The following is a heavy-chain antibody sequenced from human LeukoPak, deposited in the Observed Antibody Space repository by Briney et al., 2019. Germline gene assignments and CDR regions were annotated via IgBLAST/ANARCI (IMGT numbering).Heavy chain of an antibody. CDR1: GGSFSGYY. CDR3: ARDTSGTLDY. Sequence: SETLSLTCAVYGGSFSGYYWSWIRQPPGKGLEWIGEINHSGSTNYNPSLKSRVTISVDTSKNQFSLKLSSVTAADTAVYYCARDTSGTLDYWGQGTLVTVSS. D-gene: IGHD3-22*01. CDR2: INHSGST. J-gene: IGHJ4*02. V-gene: IGHV4-34*01.